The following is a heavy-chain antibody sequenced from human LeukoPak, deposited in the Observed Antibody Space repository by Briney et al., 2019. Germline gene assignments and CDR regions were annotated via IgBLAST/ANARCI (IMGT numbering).Heavy chain of an antibody. J-gene: IGHJ4*02. V-gene: IGHV3-23*01. CDR2: ISGSGGST. Sequence: PGGSLRLSCAASGFTFDDYGMSWVRQAPGKGLEWVSAISGSGGSTYYADSVKGRFTISRDNSKNTLYLQMNSLRAEDTAVYYCANSIAAADYWGQGTLVTVSS. CDR1: GFTFDDYG. CDR3: ANSIAAADY. D-gene: IGHD6-13*01.